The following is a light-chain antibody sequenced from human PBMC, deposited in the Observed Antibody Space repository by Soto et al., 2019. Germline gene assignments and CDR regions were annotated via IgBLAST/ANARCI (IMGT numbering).Light chain of an antibody. CDR2: AAS. Sequence: AILMTQSASSFSASTGDRVTITCRASQGISSYLAWYQQKPGKAPKLLIYAASTLQSGVPSRFSGSGSATDFTLTISCLQSEDFATYYCQQYYSYPQFTFGPGTKVDIK. CDR3: QQYYSYPQFT. V-gene: IGKV1-8*01. J-gene: IGKJ3*01. CDR1: QGISSY.